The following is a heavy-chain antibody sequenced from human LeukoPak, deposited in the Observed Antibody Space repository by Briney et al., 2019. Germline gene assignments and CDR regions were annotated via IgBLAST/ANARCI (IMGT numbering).Heavy chain of an antibody. J-gene: IGHJ3*02. Sequence: SETLSLTCTVSGGFISSSSYYWGWIRQPPGKGLEWIGSIYYSGSTYYNPSLKSRVTISVDTSKNQFSLKLSSVTAADTAVYYCARRGLSDWDRDAFDIWGQGTMVTVSS. CDR2: IYYSGST. CDR1: GGFISSSSYY. CDR3: ARRGLSDWDRDAFDI. D-gene: IGHD2-21*02. V-gene: IGHV4-39*01.